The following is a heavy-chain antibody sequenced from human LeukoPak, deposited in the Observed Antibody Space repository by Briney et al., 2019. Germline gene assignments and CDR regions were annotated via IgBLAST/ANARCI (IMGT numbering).Heavy chain of an antibody. D-gene: IGHD1-1*01. V-gene: IGHV3-53*01. CDR2: IYSDGRT. CDR3: AKGLERESRLDS. Sequence: PGGSLRLSCAASGFTVSNKYMTWVRQAPGKGLEWVSLIYSDGRTYYADSVKGRCTISRDGSKNTLYLQMNSLRAEDTALYYCAKGLERESRLDSWGQGTLVTVSS. J-gene: IGHJ4*02. CDR1: GFTVSNKY.